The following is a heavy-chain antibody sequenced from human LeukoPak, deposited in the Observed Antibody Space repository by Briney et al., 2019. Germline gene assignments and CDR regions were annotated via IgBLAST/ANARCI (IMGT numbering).Heavy chain of an antibody. CDR3: ASDPGRVADCYYYYMDV. J-gene: IGHJ6*03. D-gene: IGHD5-12*01. CDR2: INQDGSEK. V-gene: IGHV3-7*01. Sequence: PGGSLRLSCAASGFTLSSYWMSWVRQAPGKGLGWVANINQDGSEKYYMDSVKRRFTISRDNAKNSLSLQMNSLRAEDTAMYYCASDPGRVADCYYYYMDVWGKGTTVTVSS. CDR1: GFTLSSYW.